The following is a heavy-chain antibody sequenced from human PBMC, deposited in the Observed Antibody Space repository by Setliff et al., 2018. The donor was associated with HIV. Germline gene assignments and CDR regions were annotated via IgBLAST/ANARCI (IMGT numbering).Heavy chain of an antibody. CDR1: AYTFNSYY. V-gene: IGHV1-46*02. D-gene: IGHD6-6*01. Sequence: ASLKVSCKTSAYTFNSYYMHWIRQAPGQGLEWMGLIGPSGSSTTYAQNFQGRVTMSRDTSTNTVYMELSSLRSEDTAVYYCARDHIAARSVDYWGQGTLVTVSS. J-gene: IGHJ4*02. CDR2: IGPSGSST. CDR3: ARDHIAARSVDY.